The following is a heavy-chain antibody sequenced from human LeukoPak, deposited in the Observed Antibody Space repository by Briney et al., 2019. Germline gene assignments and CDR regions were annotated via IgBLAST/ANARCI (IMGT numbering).Heavy chain of an antibody. CDR3: ARDAGPESSSSKPHDAFDI. D-gene: IGHD6-6*01. J-gene: IGHJ3*02. Sequence: SGGSLRLSCAASGFTVSSNYMSWVRQAPGKGLEWVSVIYSGGSTYYADSVKGRFTISRDNSKNTLYLQMNSLRAEDTAVYYCARDAGPESSSSKPHDAFDIWGQGTMVTVSS. V-gene: IGHV3-53*01. CDR2: IYSGGST. CDR1: GFTVSSNY.